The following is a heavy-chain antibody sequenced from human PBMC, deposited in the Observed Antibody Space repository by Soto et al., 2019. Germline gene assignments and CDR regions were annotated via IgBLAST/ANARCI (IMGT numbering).Heavy chain of an antibody. CDR1: GFTFSSYA. CDR2: ISSSASTT. D-gene: IGHD2-15*01. V-gene: IGHV3-23*01. J-gene: IGHJ4*02. CDR3: AKQIGSQQKGYYFDY. Sequence: VQLLESGGGLVQPGGSLRLSCAASGFTFSSYAMSWVRQAPGKGLEWVSAISSSASTTYFADSMKGRFTISRDNSKNTLDLQMDSLRAEDTAIYYCAKQIGSQQKGYYFDYWGQGTLVTVSS.